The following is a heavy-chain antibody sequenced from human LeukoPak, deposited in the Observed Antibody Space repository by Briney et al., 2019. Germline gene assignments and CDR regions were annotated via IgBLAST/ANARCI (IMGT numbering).Heavy chain of an antibody. CDR1: GFTFSSYA. V-gene: IGHV3-23*01. Sequence: GGSLRLSCAASGFTFSSYAMSWVRQAPGKGLEWVSTISDNGGSTYYADSVKGRCTISRDNSKNTLYLQMNSLRAEDTAVYYCAKPPPDSSSWLFDYWGQGALVTVSS. CDR2: ISDNGGST. J-gene: IGHJ4*02. D-gene: IGHD6-13*01. CDR3: AKPPPDSSSWLFDY.